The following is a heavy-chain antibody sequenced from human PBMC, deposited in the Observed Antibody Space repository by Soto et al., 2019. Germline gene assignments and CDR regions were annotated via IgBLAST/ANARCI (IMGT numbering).Heavy chain of an antibody. J-gene: IGHJ3*02. CDR2: ISYDGSNK. Sequence: QVQLVESGGGVVQPGRSLRLSCAASGFTFSSYGMHWVRQAPGKGLEWVAVISYDGSNKYYADSVKGRFTISRDNSKNTLYLQMNSLRAEDTAVYYCAKEARGGVRLRYFDWARDGDAFDIWGQGTMVTVSS. CDR1: GFTFSSYG. D-gene: IGHD3-9*01. CDR3: AKEARGGVRLRYFDWARDGDAFDI. V-gene: IGHV3-30*18.